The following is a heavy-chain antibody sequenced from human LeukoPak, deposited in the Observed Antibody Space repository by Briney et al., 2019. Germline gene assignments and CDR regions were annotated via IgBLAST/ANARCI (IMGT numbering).Heavy chain of an antibody. CDR2: VDYSGST. D-gene: IGHD4-17*01. J-gene: IGHJ5*02. CDR3: AVQVGIYGDYNNWFDP. Sequence: MPSETLSLTCTVSGAPLNNYYWNWVRQPPGKELEWIGNVDYSGSTRYNPSLKSRATMSLDSSKNQFSLRLTSVLAADMAVYYCAVQVGIYGDYNNWFDPWGQGARVTVSS. V-gene: IGHV4-59*08. CDR1: GAPLNNYY.